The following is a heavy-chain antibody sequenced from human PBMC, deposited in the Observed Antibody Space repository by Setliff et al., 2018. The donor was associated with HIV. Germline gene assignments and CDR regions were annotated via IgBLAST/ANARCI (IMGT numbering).Heavy chain of an antibody. CDR3: ARSGYGDYDVEAPWDY. D-gene: IGHD4-17*01. CDR1: GGTFRSKG. CDR2: IIPMFGTA. Sequence: GASVKVSCKASGGTFRSKGISWVRQAPGQGLEWMGGIIPMFGTAKYAQKLQARVTLTTDESTSTAYMEVSGLKSDDTAVYYCARSGYGDYDVEAPWDYWGQGTLVTVSS. J-gene: IGHJ4*02. V-gene: IGHV1-69*05.